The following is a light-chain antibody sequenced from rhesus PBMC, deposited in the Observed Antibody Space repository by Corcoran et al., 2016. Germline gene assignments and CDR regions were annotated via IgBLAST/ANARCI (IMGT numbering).Light chain of an antibody. V-gene: IGKV2-64*01. Sequence: DVVMTQSPLSLPITPGQPASISCRSSQSLVHSNGNTYLSWYHQKPGQPLRLLIYKGSNRDSGVPDRFRGSGAGTDFTLKISRLEAEDVEIYYCGQSTHWPWTFGQGTKVEIK. CDR3: GQSTHWPWT. CDR1: QSLVHSNGNTY. J-gene: IGKJ1*01. CDR2: KGS.